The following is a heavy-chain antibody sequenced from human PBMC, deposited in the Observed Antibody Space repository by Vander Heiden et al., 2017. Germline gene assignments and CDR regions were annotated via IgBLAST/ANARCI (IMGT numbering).Heavy chain of an antibody. V-gene: IGHV3-11*01. CDR3: ARAKGYYDY. Sequence: QVQLVESGGGLVKPGGSLRLSCAASGFTFSDYYMSWIRQAPGKGLEWVSYISSSGRTRDDADSVKGRFTISRDKAKNSMYMKMKRLRAEDTAVDDCARAKGYYDYWGQGTMVTVYS. J-gene: IGHJ4*02. CDR2: ISSSGRTR. CDR1: GFTFSDYY.